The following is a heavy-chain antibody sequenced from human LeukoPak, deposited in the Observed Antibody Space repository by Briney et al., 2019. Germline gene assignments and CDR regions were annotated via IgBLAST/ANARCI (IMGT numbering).Heavy chain of an antibody. D-gene: IGHD3-22*01. CDR2: IYYSGST. V-gene: IGHV4-39*07. Sequence: SETLSLTCTVSGGSISSSSYYWGWIRQPPGKGLEWIGSIYYSGSTYYNPSLKSRVTISVDTSKNQFSLKLSSVTAADTAVYYCASYTYYYDSSGYQDAFDIWGQGTMVTVSS. J-gene: IGHJ3*02. CDR3: ASYTYYYDSSGYQDAFDI. CDR1: GGSISSSSYY.